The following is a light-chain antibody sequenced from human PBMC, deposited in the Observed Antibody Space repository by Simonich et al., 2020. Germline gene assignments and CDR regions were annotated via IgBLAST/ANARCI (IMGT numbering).Light chain of an antibody. J-gene: IGLJ3*02. V-gene: IGLV1-40*01. Sequence: QSVLTQPPSVSGAPGQRVTISCTGSSPNIGAGYDVHWYQQLPGTAPKLLIYGHSIRPSRIPDRFFGSKSVTSASLAITGLQAEDEADYYCQSYDSSLSGSVFGGGTKLTVL. CDR2: GHS. CDR3: QSYDSSLSGSV. CDR1: SPNIGAGYD.